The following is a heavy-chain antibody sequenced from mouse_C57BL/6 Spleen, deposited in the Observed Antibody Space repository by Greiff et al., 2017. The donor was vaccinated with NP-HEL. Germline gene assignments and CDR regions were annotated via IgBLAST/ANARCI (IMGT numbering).Heavy chain of an antibody. J-gene: IGHJ2*01. Sequence: EVKLMESGGGLVKPGGSLKLSCAASGFTFSDYGMHWVRQAPEKGLEWVAYISSGSSTIYYADTVKGRFTISRDNAKNTLFLQMTSLRSEDTAMYYCARGATVVSDYWGQGTTLTVSS. CDR2: ISSGSSTI. V-gene: IGHV5-17*01. D-gene: IGHD1-1*01. CDR1: GFTFSDYG. CDR3: ARGATVVSDY.